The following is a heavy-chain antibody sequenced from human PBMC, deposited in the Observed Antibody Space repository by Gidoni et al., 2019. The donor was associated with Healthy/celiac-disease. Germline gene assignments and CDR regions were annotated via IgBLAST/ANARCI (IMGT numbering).Heavy chain of an antibody. CDR3: ARRGYSGYEWDDY. V-gene: IGHV5-51*03. J-gene: IGHJ4*02. CDR2: IYPGDSDT. CDR1: GYSSTSYW. D-gene: IGHD5-12*01. Sequence: EVQLVQSGAEVTKPGASLNLSCKGSGYSSTSYWIGWVRQMPGKGREGMGIIYPGDSDTRYSPSFQGQVTISADKSISTAYLQWSSLKASDTAMYYCARRGYSGYEWDDYWGQGTLVTVSS.